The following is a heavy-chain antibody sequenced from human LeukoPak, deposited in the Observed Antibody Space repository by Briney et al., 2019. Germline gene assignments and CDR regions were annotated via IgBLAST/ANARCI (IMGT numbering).Heavy chain of an antibody. D-gene: IGHD5-24*01. Sequence: GRSLRLSCAASGFTFSSCAMHWVRQAPGKGLEWVAVISYDGSNKYYADSVKGRFTISRDNSKNTLYLQMNSLRAEDTAVYYCARDGGYGYNFYDAFDTWGQGTMVTVSS. CDR3: ARDGGYGYNFYDAFDT. CDR2: ISYDGSNK. J-gene: IGHJ3*02. CDR1: GFTFSSCA. V-gene: IGHV3-30-3*01.